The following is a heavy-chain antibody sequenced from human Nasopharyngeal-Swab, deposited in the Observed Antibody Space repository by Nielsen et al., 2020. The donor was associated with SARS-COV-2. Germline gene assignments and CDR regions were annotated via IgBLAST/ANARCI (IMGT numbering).Heavy chain of an antibody. CDR1: NGSFSGYY. Sequence: SETLSLTCGVFNGSFSGYYWTWIRPPPGKGLEWIGEVTHMVSAKYNPSLKSRITISVDTSKNQFSLTLTSVTAADTAVYYCARMAYYDILTGNFRAHDYWGEGTLVTVSP. J-gene: IGHJ4*02. V-gene: IGHV4-34*01. CDR3: ARMAYYDILTGNFRAHDY. CDR2: VTHMVSA. D-gene: IGHD3-9*01.